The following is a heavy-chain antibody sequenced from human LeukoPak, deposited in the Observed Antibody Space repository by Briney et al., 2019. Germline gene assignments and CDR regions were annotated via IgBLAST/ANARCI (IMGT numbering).Heavy chain of an antibody. V-gene: IGHV3-30*02. J-gene: IGHJ6*03. Sequence: SGGSLRLSCAASGFTFSSYGMHWVRQAPGKGLEWVAFVRYDETNKYYADSVKGRFTVSRDNSKNTLYLQMNRLRPEDTAVYYCAKDSGSYWVDYYYMDVWGKGTTVTVSS. D-gene: IGHD1-26*01. CDR3: AKDSGSYWVDYYYMDV. CDR1: GFTFSSYG. CDR2: VRYDETNK.